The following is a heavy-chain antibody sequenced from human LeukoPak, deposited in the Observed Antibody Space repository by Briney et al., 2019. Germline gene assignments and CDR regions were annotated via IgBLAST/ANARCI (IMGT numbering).Heavy chain of an antibody. Sequence: GGSLRLSCAASGFIFSSYAMSWVRQAPGKGLEWVSAISGSGGSIYYADSVKGRFTISRDNSKNTLYLQMNSLRAEDTAVYYCAKYSSGRGFDYWGQGTLVTVSS. CDR3: AKYSSGRGFDY. J-gene: IGHJ4*02. CDR2: ISGSGGSI. CDR1: GFIFSSYA. D-gene: IGHD3-3*01. V-gene: IGHV3-23*01.